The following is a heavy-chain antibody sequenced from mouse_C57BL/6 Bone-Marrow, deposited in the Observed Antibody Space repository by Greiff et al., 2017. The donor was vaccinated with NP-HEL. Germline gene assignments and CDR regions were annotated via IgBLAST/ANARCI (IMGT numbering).Heavy chain of an antibody. Sequence: QVQLQQSGPELVKPGASVKISCKASGYAFSSSWMNWVKQRPGKGLEWIGRIYPGDGDTNYNGKFKGKATLTADNSSSTAYMQLSSLTSEDSAVYFCAELRFAYWGQGTLVTVSA. V-gene: IGHV1-82*01. J-gene: IGHJ3*01. CDR2: IYPGDGDT. CDR3: AELRFAY. CDR1: GYAFSSSW.